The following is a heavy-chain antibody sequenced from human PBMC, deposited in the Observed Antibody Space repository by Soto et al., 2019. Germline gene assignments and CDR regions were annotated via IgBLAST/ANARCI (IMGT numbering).Heavy chain of an antibody. CDR1: GGTFSSYA. V-gene: IGHV1-69*01. CDR2: IIPIFGTA. J-gene: IGHJ1*01. CDR3: ARGRPGYCSGGSCYSEYFPH. Sequence: QVQLVQSGAEVKKPGSSVKVSCKASGGTFSSYAISWVRQAPGQGLEWMGGIIPIFGTANYAQKFQGRVTITADESTSTAYMELSSLRAEDTAVYYCARGRPGYCSGGSCYSEYFPHWGQGTLVTVSS. D-gene: IGHD2-15*01.